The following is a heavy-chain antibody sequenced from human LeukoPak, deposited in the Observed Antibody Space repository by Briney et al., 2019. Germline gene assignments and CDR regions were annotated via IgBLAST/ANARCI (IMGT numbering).Heavy chain of an antibody. V-gene: IGHV3-66*01. CDR2: IYSGGSI. CDR3: ARGFYDSGGYYAPFDY. Sequence: GGSLRLSCAASGLTVSSYMSWVRQAPGKGLEWVSVIYSGGSIYYADSVKGRFTISRDKSKNTLYLQMNSLRAEDTAVYYCARGFYDSGGYYAPFDYWGQGTLVTVSS. CDR1: GLTVSSY. J-gene: IGHJ4*02. D-gene: IGHD3-22*01.